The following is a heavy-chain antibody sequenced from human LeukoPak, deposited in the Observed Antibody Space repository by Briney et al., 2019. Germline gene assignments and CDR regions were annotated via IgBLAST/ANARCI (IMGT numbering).Heavy chain of an antibody. Sequence: PGGSLRLSCVASGFPFSTYWMSWVRQAPGKGLEWLANIKEDGTGKNHVDSVKGRFTISRDNAENSLYLQMNGLRAEDTAVYYCAREIPQQLVAMDVWGQGTTVTVSS. CDR2: IKEDGTGK. CDR3: AREIPQQLVAMDV. CDR1: GFPFSTYW. D-gene: IGHD6-13*01. J-gene: IGHJ6*02. V-gene: IGHV3-7*04.